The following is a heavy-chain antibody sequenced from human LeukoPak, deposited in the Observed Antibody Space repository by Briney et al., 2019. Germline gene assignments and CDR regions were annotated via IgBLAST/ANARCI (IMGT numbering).Heavy chain of an antibody. CDR1: GVTFSSYA. CDR2: INHSGST. CDR3: AREGDAFDI. Sequence: SCVASGVTFSSYAMSSVRQAPGKGREWIGEINHSGSTNYNPPLKCRVTISLDTSKNQFSLKLSYVTAADTAVYYCAREGDAFDIWGQGTMVIVSS. J-gene: IGHJ3*02. V-gene: IGHV4-34*01.